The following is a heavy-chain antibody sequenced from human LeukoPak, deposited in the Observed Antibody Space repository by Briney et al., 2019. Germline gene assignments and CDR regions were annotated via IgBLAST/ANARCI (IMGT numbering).Heavy chain of an antibody. CDR2: IRSKAYGGTT. V-gene: IGHV3-49*04. J-gene: IGHJ4*02. CDR1: GFTFGDYA. CDR3: TRGGVDSSGYQSDY. Sequence: GGSLRLSCTASGFTFGDYAMSWVRQAPGKGLEWVGFIRSKAYGGTTEDAESVKGRFTISRDDYKSIAYLQMNSLKTEDTAVYYCTRGGVDSSGYQSDYWGQGTLVTVSS. D-gene: IGHD3-22*01.